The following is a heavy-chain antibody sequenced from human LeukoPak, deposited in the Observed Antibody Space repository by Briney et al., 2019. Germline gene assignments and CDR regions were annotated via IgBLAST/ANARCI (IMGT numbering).Heavy chain of an antibody. V-gene: IGHV3-23*01. D-gene: IGHD2-2*02. CDR2: ISGSGGST. CDR3: AKERCSSTSCYTSDY. J-gene: IGHJ4*02. Sequence: AGGSLRLSCAASGFTFSSYAMSWVRQAPGKGLEWVSAISGSGGSTYYADSVKGRFTISRDNSKNTLYLQMNSLRAEDTAVYYCAKERCSSTSCYTSDYWGQGTLVTVSS. CDR1: GFTFSSYA.